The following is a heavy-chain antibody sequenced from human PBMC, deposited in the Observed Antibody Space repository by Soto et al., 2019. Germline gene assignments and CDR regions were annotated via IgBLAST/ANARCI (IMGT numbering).Heavy chain of an antibody. CDR1: GFSLSTSGVG. V-gene: IGHV2-5*02. D-gene: IGHD2-2*02. Sequence: GSGPTLVNPTQTLTLTCTFSGFSLSTSGVGVGWIRQPPGKALEWLALIYWDDDKRYSPSLKSRLTITKDTSKNQVVLTMTNMDPVDTATYYCALLPVVPAAISWLDPWGQGTLVTVSS. CDR3: ALLPVVPAAISWLDP. J-gene: IGHJ5*02. CDR2: IYWDDDK.